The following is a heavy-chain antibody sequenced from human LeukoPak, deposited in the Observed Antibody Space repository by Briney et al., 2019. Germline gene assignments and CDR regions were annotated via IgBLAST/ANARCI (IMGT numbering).Heavy chain of an antibody. Sequence: GGSLRLSCAASGFTFSSYAMSWVRQAPGKGLEWVSAISGSGGSTYYADSVKGRFTISRDNSKNTLYLQMNSLRAEDTAVYYCARGLYYGDYFFDYWGQGTLVTVSS. CDR1: GFTFSSYA. V-gene: IGHV3-23*01. J-gene: IGHJ4*02. CDR2: ISGSGGST. CDR3: ARGLYYGDYFFDY. D-gene: IGHD4-17*01.